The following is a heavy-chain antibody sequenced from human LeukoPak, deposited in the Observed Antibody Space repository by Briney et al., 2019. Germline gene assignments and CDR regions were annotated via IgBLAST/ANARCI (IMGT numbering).Heavy chain of an antibody. CDR1: GFTFSDFY. CDR3: ASVRYGVGSYYDGEGPYFDY. V-gene: IGHV3-11*06. J-gene: IGHJ4*02. CDR2: ISSSSRYT. D-gene: IGHD3-10*01. Sequence: GGSLRLSCAASGFTFSDFYVTWIRQAPGKGLEWVSFISSSSRYTNYADSVKGRFTISRDNAKNSLYLHVNSLRAEDTAVYYCASVRYGVGSYYDGEGPYFDYWGQGTLVTVSS.